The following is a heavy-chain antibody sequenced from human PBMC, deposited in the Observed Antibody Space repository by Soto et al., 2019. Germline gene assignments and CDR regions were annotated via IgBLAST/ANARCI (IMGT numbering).Heavy chain of an antibody. CDR1: GGPISSYR. V-gene: IGHV4-4*07. CDR3: ARADRGYCSITSCNIFAC. CDR2: LNNYGNT. Sequence: LSLTCTVSGGPISSYRWSWIRQPAGKGLEWIGRLNNYGNTHYNPSLKSRVTISLDTSKNQFSLNLISVTAADTAVYYCARADRGYCSITSCNIFACWGQGALVTVSS. J-gene: IGHJ4*02. D-gene: IGHD2-2*02.